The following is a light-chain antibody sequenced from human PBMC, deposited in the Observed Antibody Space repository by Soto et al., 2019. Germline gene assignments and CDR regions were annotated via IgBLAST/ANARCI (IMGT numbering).Light chain of an antibody. CDR2: DVS. CDR3: CSSAGAFYV. V-gene: IGLV1-40*01. Sequence: SVLTPPPPVSGAPGHSVTISCPGSSSNIGAGYDVHWFQQHPGKAPKLMIYDVSKRPSGVPDRFSGSKSGNTASLTISGLQAEDEADYYCCSSAGAFYVFGTGTKVTVL. J-gene: IGLJ1*01. CDR1: SSNIGAGYD.